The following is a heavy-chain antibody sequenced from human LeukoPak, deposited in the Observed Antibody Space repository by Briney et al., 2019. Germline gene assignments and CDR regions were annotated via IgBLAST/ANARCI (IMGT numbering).Heavy chain of an antibody. CDR2: INPNSGGT. CDR1: GYTFTGYY. D-gene: IGHD7-27*01. Sequence: ASVKVSCKASGYTFTGYYIHWVRQAPGQGLEWMGWINPNSGGTNYAQRFHGRVTMTRDTSISTAYMELSGLRSDDTAVYYRARAPGDGDYCYFDRWGRGTLVTVSS. V-gene: IGHV1-2*02. CDR3: ARAPGDGDYCYFDR. J-gene: IGHJ2*01.